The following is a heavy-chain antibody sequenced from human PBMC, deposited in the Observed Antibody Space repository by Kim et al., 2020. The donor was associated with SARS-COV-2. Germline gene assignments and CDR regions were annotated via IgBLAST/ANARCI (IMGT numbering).Heavy chain of an antibody. J-gene: IGHJ4*02. CDR2: ISGSGGST. CDR3: ATLTTYSSGWYPFDY. V-gene: IGHV3-23*01. Sequence: GGSLRLSCAASGFTFSSYAMSWVRQAPGKGLEWVSAISGSGGSTYYADSVKGRFTISRDNSKNTLYLQMNSLRAEDTAVYYCATLTTYSSGWYPFDYWGQGTLVTVSS. D-gene: IGHD6-19*01. CDR1: GFTFSSYA.